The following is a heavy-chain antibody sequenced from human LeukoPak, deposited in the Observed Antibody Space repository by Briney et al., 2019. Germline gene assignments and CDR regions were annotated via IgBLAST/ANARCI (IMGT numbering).Heavy chain of an antibody. J-gene: IGHJ4*02. D-gene: IGHD2-2*01. CDR3: AKGWRGQYQVTNDLDY. Sequence: GGSLRLSCAASGFTFSSHGMHWVRQAPGKGLEWVAFIRYDGSNKYYADSVKGRFTISRDNSKNTLYLQMNSLRAEDTAVYYCAKGWRGQYQVTNDLDYWGQGTLVTVSS. CDR2: IRYDGSNK. CDR1: GFTFSSHG. V-gene: IGHV3-30*02.